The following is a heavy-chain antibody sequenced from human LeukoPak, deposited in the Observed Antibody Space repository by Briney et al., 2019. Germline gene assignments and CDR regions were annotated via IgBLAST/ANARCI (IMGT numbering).Heavy chain of an antibody. V-gene: IGHV3-74*01. CDR1: GFPLSNFW. D-gene: IGHD2/OR15-2a*01. CDR2: IISDGTTT. Sequence: PGGSLRLSCTASGFPLSNFWMHWVRQVPGKGMVWVSRIISDGTTTSYADSVKGRFTISRDNAKNTLYLQMNSLRAEDTAVYYCTRDWRNMDFDYWGQGTLVTVSS. J-gene: IGHJ4*02. CDR3: TRDWRNMDFDY.